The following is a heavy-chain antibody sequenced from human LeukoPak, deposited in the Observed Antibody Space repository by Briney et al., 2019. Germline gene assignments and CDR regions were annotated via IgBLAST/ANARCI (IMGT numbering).Heavy chain of an antibody. D-gene: IGHD3-3*01. Sequence: PSETLSLTCTVSGGSISSSNYYWGWVRQPPGKGLEWIANIYYSGSTYYSPSLRSRVTISVHTSKNQFSLKLTSVTAAETDVYYCARHASVSGNWPRPLDYWGQGSLVTVSS. CDR2: IYYSGST. J-gene: IGHJ4*02. CDR1: GGSISSSNYY. V-gene: IGHV4-39*01. CDR3: ARHASVSGNWPRPLDY.